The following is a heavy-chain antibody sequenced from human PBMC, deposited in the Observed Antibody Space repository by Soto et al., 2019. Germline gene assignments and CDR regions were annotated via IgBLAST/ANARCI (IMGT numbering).Heavy chain of an antibody. V-gene: IGHV3-30*18. CDR2: ISYDGSNK. J-gene: IGHJ6*02. CDR1: GFTFSSYG. D-gene: IGHD6-13*01. Sequence: GGSLRLSCAASGFTFSSYGMHWVRQAPGKGLEWVAVISYDGSNKYYADSVKGRFTISRDNSKNTLYLQMNSLRAEDTAVYYCAKDRAKVGSSWYSCCGMDVWGQGTTVTVSS. CDR3: AKDRAKVGSSWYSCCGMDV.